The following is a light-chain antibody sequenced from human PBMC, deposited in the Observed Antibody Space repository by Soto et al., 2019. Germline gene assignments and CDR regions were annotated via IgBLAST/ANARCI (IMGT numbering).Light chain of an antibody. Sequence: DVVMPQTPLSLSVAPGQPSSISCKSAQSLLHITGETFLFWYLQKPGQSPQLLIYEASTRVSGVPDRFSGSGSGTDFTLEISRVETDDVGIYYCMQSTQLPPTCGQGTRLEIK. J-gene: IGKJ5*01. CDR1: QSLLHITGETF. CDR3: MQSTQLPPT. CDR2: EAS. V-gene: IGKV2D-29*02.